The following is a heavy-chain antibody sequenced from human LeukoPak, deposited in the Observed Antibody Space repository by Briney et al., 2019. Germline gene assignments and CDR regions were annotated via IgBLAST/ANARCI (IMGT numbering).Heavy chain of an antibody. Sequence: SSETLSLTCTASGGSVSSYYWSWIRRPPGRRLEMMAYLSHSGSSDSNPSLTSRVTTLVDTSKNPFSLKLTSVTAADTAVYYCARARYANAWYAFDIWGHGTMVTVSS. CDR3: ARARYANAWYAFDI. J-gene: IGHJ3*02. CDR2: LSHSGSS. D-gene: IGHD2-2*01. V-gene: IGHV4-59*02. CDR1: GGSVSSYY.